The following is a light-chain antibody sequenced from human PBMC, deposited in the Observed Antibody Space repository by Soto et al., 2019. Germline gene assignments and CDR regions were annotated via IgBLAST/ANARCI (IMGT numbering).Light chain of an antibody. Sequence: VLTQSPTTLSMSPRERATLSCRASHSVGSNLAWYQQKPGQAPRLLIYDASSRATGIPDRFSGSGSGTDFTLTISRLEPEDSAVYYCQQYGSLITFDQGTRLEI. CDR3: QQYGSLIT. CDR1: HSVGSN. J-gene: IGKJ5*01. V-gene: IGKV3-20*01. CDR2: DAS.